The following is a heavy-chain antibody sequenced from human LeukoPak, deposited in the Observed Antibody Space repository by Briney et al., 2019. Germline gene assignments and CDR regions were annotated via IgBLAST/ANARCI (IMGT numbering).Heavy chain of an antibody. J-gene: IGHJ4*02. CDR1: GFTFSSYA. CDR2: ISGSGSTT. Sequence: GGSLRLSCATSGFTFSSYAVGWVRQAPGKGLEWVSSISGSGSTTYYADSVKGRFTISRDNSKNTLFLQMNSLRADDTAVYYCAKDRGAAAGRAVFDYWGQGTLVTVSS. D-gene: IGHD6-13*01. V-gene: IGHV3-23*01. CDR3: AKDRGAAAGRAVFDY.